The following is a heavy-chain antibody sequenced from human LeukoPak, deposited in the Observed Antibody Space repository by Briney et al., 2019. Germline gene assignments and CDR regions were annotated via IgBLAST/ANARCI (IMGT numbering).Heavy chain of an antibody. J-gene: IGHJ4*02. CDR2: IYYSVST. D-gene: IGHD3-10*01. CDR3: ARSLVRGVIIRGGYFDY. CDR1: GGSISSSSYY. Sequence: PSETLSLTCTVSGGSISSSSYYWGWIRQPPGKGLEWIGSIYYSVSTYYNPSLKSRVTISVDTSKNQFSLKLSSVTAADTAVYYCARSLVRGVIIRGGYFDYWGQGTLVTVSS. V-gene: IGHV4-39*01.